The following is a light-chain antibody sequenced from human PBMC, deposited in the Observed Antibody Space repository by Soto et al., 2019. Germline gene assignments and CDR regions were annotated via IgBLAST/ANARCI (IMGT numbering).Light chain of an antibody. V-gene: IGLV3-21*02. Sequence: SYELTQPPSVSVAPGQTAGITCGGNNVGSKSVHWYQQKPGQAPVLVVYDDSDRPSGIPERFSGSNSGNTATLTISRVEAGHEADYYCQVWDSSSDPHVVFGGGTKLTVL. J-gene: IGLJ2*01. CDR1: NVGSKS. CDR3: QVWDSSSDPHVV. CDR2: DDS.